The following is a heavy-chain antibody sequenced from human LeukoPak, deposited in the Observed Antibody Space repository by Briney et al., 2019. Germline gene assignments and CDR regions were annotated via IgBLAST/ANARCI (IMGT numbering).Heavy chain of an antibody. Sequence: SETLSLTCAVYGGSFSGYYWSWIRQHPGKGLEWIGYIYYSGSTYYNPSLKSRVTISVDTSKNQFSLKLSSVTAADTAVYYCARVLVTGDYYDSSGYPTLDAFDIWGQGTMVTVSS. V-gene: IGHV4-31*11. CDR2: IYYSGST. CDR1: GGSFSGYY. D-gene: IGHD3-22*01. CDR3: ARVLVTGDYYDSSGYPTLDAFDI. J-gene: IGHJ3*02.